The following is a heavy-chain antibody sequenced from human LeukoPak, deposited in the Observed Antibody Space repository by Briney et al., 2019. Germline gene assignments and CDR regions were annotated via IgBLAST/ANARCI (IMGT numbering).Heavy chain of an antibody. CDR2: IYSGGST. D-gene: IGHD6-25*01. Sequence: PGGSLRLSCAASGFTVSSNYMSWVRQAPGKGLERVSVIYSGGSTYYADSVKGRFTISRDNSKNTLYLQMNSLRAEDTAVYYCARDTGGYFYFDYWGQGTLVTVSS. V-gene: IGHV3-53*01. CDR3: ARDTGGYFYFDY. J-gene: IGHJ4*02. CDR1: GFTVSSNY.